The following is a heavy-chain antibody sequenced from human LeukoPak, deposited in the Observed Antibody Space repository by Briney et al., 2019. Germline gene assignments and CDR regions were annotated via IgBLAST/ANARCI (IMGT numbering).Heavy chain of an antibody. J-gene: IGHJ3*02. Sequence: ASVKISCKVSGYTFTDYYMHWVQQAPGKGLEWMGLVDPEDGETIYAEKFQGRVTITADTSTDTAYMELSSLRSEDTAVYYCATDMKLISGQNYWGNPLPAFDIWGQGTTVTVSS. V-gene: IGHV1-69-2*01. D-gene: IGHD3-16*01. CDR1: GYTFTDYY. CDR2: VDPEDGET. CDR3: ATDMKLISGQNYWGNPLPAFDI.